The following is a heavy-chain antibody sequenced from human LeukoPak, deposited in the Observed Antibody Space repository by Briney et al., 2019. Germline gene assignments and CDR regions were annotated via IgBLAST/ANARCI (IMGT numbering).Heavy chain of an antibody. J-gene: IGHJ4*02. CDR2: ISGSSSTI. V-gene: IGHV3-48*04. CDR1: GFTFSSYS. CDR3: ARLGPSEDYFDY. Sequence: GGSLRLSCAASGFTFSSYSMNWVRQAPGKGLEWVSYISGSSSTIYYADSVKGRFTISRDNAKNSLYLQMNSLRAEDTAVYYCARLGPSEDYFDYWGQGTLVSVSS.